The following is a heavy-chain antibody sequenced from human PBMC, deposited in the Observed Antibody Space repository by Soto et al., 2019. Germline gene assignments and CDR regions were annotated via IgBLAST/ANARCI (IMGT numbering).Heavy chain of an antibody. V-gene: IGHV3-53*01. J-gene: IGHJ4*02. D-gene: IGHD1-26*01. Sequence: GGSLRLSCAASGFTASSSYLTWVRQSPGKVLEWVAIPYTGTDTVYADSVKGRFTISRDSSKNPLYFQMHSLRAEDTAMYFCARSRYTGTYSSRFLDYWGQGSLVTVSS. CDR1: GFTASSSY. CDR2: PYTGTDT. CDR3: ARSRYTGTYSSRFLDY.